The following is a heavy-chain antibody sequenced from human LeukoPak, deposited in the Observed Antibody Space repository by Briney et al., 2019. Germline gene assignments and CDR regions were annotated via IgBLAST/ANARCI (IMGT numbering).Heavy chain of an antibody. CDR1: GFSFSSHW. J-gene: IGHJ4*02. V-gene: IGHV3-74*01. CDR3: ARTIAVNGGDFDY. D-gene: IGHD6-19*01. Sequence: PGGSLRLSCAAPGFSFSSHWMHWVRQTPGKGLVWVARINGDGTTSSLADSVKGRFTISRDNAKNTLYLQMNSLRAEDTALYYCARTIAVNGGDFDYWGQGTLVTVSS. CDR2: INGDGTTS.